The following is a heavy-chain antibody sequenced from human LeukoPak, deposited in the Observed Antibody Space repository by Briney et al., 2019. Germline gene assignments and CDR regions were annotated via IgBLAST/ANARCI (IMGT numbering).Heavy chain of an antibody. Sequence: GGSLRLSCAAFGFTFSSYAMSWVRQAPGKGLEWVSAISGSGGSTYYADSVKGRFTISRDNSKNTLYLQMNSLRAEDTAVYYCAKFLGVVGATPPRYFDYWGQGTLVTVSS. J-gene: IGHJ4*02. CDR2: ISGSGGST. D-gene: IGHD1-26*01. V-gene: IGHV3-23*01. CDR3: AKFLGVVGATPPRYFDY. CDR1: GFTFSSYA.